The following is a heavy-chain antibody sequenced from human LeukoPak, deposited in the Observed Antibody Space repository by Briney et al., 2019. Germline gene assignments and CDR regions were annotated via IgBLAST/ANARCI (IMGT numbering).Heavy chain of an antibody. V-gene: IGHV1-18*01. CDR2: ISAYNGNT. D-gene: IGHD2-2*01. J-gene: IGHJ5*02. CDR1: GYTFTSYG. CDR3: ARGVVTSWSSYNWFDP. Sequence: ASVKVSCKASGYTFTSYGISWVRQAPGQGLEWMGWISAYNGNTNYAQKLQGRVTMTTDTSTSTAYMELRSLRSDDTAVCYCARGVVTSWSSYNWFDPWGQGTLVTVSS.